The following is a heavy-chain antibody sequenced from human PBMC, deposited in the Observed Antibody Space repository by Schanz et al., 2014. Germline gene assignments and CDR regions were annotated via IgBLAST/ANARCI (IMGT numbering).Heavy chain of an antibody. CDR3: ARPRFDYGEVDY. Sequence: QVQLVESGGGVVQFGRSLRLSCVASGFTFSSYGMHWVRQAPGKGLEWVSAISGSGGSTYYADSVKGRFTISRDNSENTLYLQMNSLRAEDTAVYYCARPRFDYGEVDYWGQGTLVTVSS. V-gene: IGHV3-NL1*01. J-gene: IGHJ4*02. CDR2: ISGSGGST. CDR1: GFTFSSYG. D-gene: IGHD4-17*01.